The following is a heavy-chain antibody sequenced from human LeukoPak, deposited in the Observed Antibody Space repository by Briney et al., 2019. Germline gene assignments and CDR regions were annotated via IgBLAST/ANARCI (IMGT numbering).Heavy chain of an antibody. CDR2: MNPNSGNT. J-gene: IGHJ5*02. V-gene: IGHV1-8*01. CDR1: GYTFTSYD. Sequence: ASVKVSCKASGYTFTSYDINWVRQATGQGLEWMGWMNPNSGNTGYAQKFQGRVTMTRNTSISTAYMELNSLRAEDTAVYYCARGPGVWFGESPHWFDPWGQGTLVTVSS. D-gene: IGHD3-10*01. CDR3: ARGPGVWFGESPHWFDP.